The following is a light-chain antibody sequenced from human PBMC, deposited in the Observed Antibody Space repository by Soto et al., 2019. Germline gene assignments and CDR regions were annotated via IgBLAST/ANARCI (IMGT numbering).Light chain of an antibody. CDR3: SSHTSGSNRV. V-gene: IGLV2-14*01. Sequence: QSALTQPASVSGSPGQSIAISCTGTSSDVGGYDYVSWYQQQPDKAPKLMIYEVTKRPSGVSNRFSGSKSGNTASLTISGLQAEDEADYYCSSHTSGSNRVFGTGTKVTVL. J-gene: IGLJ1*01. CDR1: SSDVGGYDY. CDR2: EVT.